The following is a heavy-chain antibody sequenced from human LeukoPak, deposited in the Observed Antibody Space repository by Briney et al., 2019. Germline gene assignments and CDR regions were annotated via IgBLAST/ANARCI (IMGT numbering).Heavy chain of an antibody. CDR1: GASISSSEW. D-gene: IGHD3-9*01. CDR3: GKTDIYFNPIDY. Sequence: SGTLSLTCPVSGASISSSEWWIWVRQPPGQGLEWIGEIHRDGRTRYNPSLKSRVTMSMDYSKNHFSLGVTSVTAADTAIYYCGKTDIYFNPIDYWGPGSLVTVSS. CDR2: IHRDGRT. V-gene: IGHV4-4*02. J-gene: IGHJ4*02.